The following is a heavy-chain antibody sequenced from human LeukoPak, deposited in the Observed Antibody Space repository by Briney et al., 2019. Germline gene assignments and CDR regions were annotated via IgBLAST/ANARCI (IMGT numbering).Heavy chain of an antibody. CDR3: AGGSRGWYFAYYYYYMDV. CDR2: IYTSGST. V-gene: IGHV4-4*07. D-gene: IGHD6-19*01. J-gene: IGHJ6*03. CDR1: GGSISSYS. Sequence: PSETLSLTCTVSGGSISSYSWTWIRQPAGQELEWIGRIYTSGSTNYNPSLKSRVTMSVDTSKNQFSLKLSSVTAADTAVYYCAGGSRGWYFAYYYYYMDVWGKGTTVTVSS.